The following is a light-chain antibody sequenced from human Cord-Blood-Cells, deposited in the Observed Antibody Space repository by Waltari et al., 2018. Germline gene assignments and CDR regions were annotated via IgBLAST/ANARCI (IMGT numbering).Light chain of an antibody. CDR1: QDISNY. CDR2: DAS. CDR3: QQYDNLPYT. J-gene: IGKJ2*01. V-gene: IGKV1-33*01. Sequence: DIQMTQSPSSLSASVGDRVTTTCQARQDISNYLNWYQQKPEKAPKLLIYDASNLETGVPARFSGSGSGTDFTFTISSLQPEDIATYYCQQYDNLPYTFGQGTKLEIK.